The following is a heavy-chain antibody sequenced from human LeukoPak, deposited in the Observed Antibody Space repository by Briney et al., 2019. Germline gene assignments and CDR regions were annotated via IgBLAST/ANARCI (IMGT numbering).Heavy chain of an antibody. D-gene: IGHD2-2*01. CDR3: ARGPLSTVSSASYNMDV. CDR2: MNPNSGNT. Sequence: ASVKVSCKASGCTFTSYDINWVRQATGQGLEWMGWMNPNSGNTAYAQKFQGRVTMTRNTSITTAYMELSSLRSEDTAVYYCARGPLSTVSSASYNMDVWGQGTTVTVSS. J-gene: IGHJ6*02. CDR1: GCTFTSYD. V-gene: IGHV1-8*01.